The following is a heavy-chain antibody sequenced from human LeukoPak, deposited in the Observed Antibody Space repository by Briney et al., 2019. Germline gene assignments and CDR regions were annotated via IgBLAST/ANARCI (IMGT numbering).Heavy chain of an antibody. CDR2: IYTSGST. J-gene: IGHJ4*02. CDR3: ARPRSSSWDFDY. V-gene: IGHV4-4*09. D-gene: IGHD6-13*01. Sequence: PWETLSLTCTVSGGLISSYYWSWIRQPPGKGLEWIGYIYTSGSTNYNPSLKSRVTISVDTPKNQFSLKLSSVTAADTAVYYCARPRSSSWDFDYWGQGTLVTVSS. CDR1: GGLISSYY.